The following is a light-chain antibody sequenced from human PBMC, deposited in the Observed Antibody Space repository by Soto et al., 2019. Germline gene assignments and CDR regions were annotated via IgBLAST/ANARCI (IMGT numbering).Light chain of an antibody. J-gene: IGLJ1*01. CDR1: SSVVGSYNL. CDR2: EVS. Sequence: CVMTQPASVSGSPGQSITISCTGTSSVVGSYNLVSWYQQHPGKAPKLMIYEVSKRPSGVSNRFSGSKSGNTASLTISGLQSEDEADYYSCSYAGSSFYVFGTGTKVTVL. V-gene: IGLV2-23*02. CDR3: CSYAGSSFYV.